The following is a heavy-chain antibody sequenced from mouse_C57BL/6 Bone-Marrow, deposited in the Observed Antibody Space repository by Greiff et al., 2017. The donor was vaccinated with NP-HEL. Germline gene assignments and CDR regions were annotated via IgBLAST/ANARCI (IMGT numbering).Heavy chain of an antibody. CDR2: IRLKSDNYAT. V-gene: IGHV6-3*01. CDR1: GFTFSNYW. J-gene: IGHJ4*01. CDR3: TGRYYGSLLAMDY. Sequence: EVHLMESGGGLVQPGGSMKLSCVASGFTFSNYWMNWVRQSPEKGLEWVAQIRLKSDNYATHYAESVKGRFTISRDDSKSSVYLQMNNLRAEDTGIYYCTGRYYGSLLAMDYWGQGTSVTVSS. D-gene: IGHD1-1*01.